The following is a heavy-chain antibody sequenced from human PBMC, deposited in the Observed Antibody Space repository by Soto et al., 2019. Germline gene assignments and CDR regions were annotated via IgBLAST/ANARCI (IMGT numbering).Heavy chain of an antibody. CDR2: LYWDDDN. CDR3: AHGSGWLFDY. J-gene: IGHJ4*02. V-gene: IGHV2-5*02. CDR1: GFSLTTSAVG. Sequence: QITLKESGPTLVKPTQTLTLTCTFSGFSLTTSAVGVGWIRQPPGKALEWLALLYWDDDNQYSPSLRNRLTLTTDTSKNQVVLTMTNMDPVDTATYYCAHGSGWLFDYWGQGTLVTVSS. D-gene: IGHD6-19*01.